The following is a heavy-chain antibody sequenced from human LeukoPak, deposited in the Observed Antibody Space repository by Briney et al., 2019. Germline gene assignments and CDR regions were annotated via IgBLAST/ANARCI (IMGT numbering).Heavy chain of an antibody. D-gene: IGHD2-15*01. CDR2: ISNNGGYT. CDR3: AKQLGYCSDGSCYFPY. J-gene: IGHJ4*02. V-gene: IGHV3-23*01. CDR1: GFTFSSSA. Sequence: GGSLRLSCAASGFTFSSSAMSWVRQAPGKGLEWVSAISNNGGYTCYAASVQGRFTISRDNSKSTLCLQMNSLRAEDTAVYYCAKQLGYCSDGSCYFPYWGQGTLVTVSS.